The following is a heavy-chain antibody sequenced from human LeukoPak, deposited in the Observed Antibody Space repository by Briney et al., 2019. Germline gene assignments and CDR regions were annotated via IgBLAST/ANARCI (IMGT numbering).Heavy chain of an antibody. CDR2: IIPIFGTA. CDR3: ARERQTRFYGDYRRGDAFDI. CDR1: GGTFSGYA. Sequence: GASVKVSCKASGGTFSGYAISWVRQAPGQGLEWMGGIIPIFGTANYAQKFQGRVTITTDESTSTAYMELSSLRSEDTAVYYCARERQTRFYGDYRRGDAFDIWGQGTMVTVSS. J-gene: IGHJ3*02. V-gene: IGHV1-69*05. D-gene: IGHD4-17*01.